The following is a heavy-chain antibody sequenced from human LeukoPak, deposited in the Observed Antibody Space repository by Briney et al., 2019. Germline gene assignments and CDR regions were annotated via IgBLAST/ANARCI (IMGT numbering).Heavy chain of an antibody. CDR1: GGTFSSYA. J-gene: IGHJ4*02. CDR3: ARETYGGNPYYFDY. V-gene: IGHV1-69*13. Sequence: SVKVSCKASGGTFSSYAISWVRQAPGQGLEWMGGIIPIFGAANYAQKFQGRVTITADESTSTAYMELSSLRSEDTAVYYCARETYGGNPYYFDYWGQGTLVTVSS. CDR2: IIPIFGAA. D-gene: IGHD4-23*01.